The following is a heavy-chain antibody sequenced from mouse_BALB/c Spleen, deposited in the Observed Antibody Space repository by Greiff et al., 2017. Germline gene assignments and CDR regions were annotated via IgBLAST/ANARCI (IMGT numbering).Heavy chain of an antibody. CDR1: GYTFTDYN. V-gene: IGHV1S29*02. Sequence: VQLKESGPELVKPGASVKISCKASGYTFTDYNMHWVKQSHGKSLEWIGYIYPYNGGTGYNQKFKSKATLTVDNSSSTAYMELRSLTSEDSAVYYCARSITTVVAPGYWGQGTTLTVSS. J-gene: IGHJ2*01. CDR2: IYPYNGGT. CDR3: ARSITTVVAPGY. D-gene: IGHD1-1*01.